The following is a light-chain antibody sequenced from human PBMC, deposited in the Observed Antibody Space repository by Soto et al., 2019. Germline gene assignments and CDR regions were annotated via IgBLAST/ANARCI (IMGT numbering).Light chain of an antibody. CDR2: AAS. CDR1: QDIGIY. J-gene: IGKJ1*01. CDR3: QQLSSYPVT. V-gene: IGKV1-9*01. Sequence: HSPSSLCASVGDRVTITCRASQDIGIYLAWYQQKPGKAPNLLIYAASSLQRGVPSRFSGSGSGTDFTLTIRSLQPEDFATYHCQQLSSYPVTFGQGTKVDIK.